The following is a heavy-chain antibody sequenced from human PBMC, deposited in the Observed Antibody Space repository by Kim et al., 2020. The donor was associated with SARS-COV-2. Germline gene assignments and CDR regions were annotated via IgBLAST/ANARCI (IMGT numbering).Heavy chain of an antibody. V-gene: IGHV4-31*03. D-gene: IGHD1-26*01. CDR3: ARVSFSDRGFLYYAMAV. J-gene: IGHJ6*01. CDR2: IDFSGTT. Sequence: SETLSLTCTASGCSISSGTNYWAWIRQFPGKGLEWIGHIDFSGTTFYNATLKSRLTRSVDNSKNEFSLGLFSVTAADTAMYYCARVSFSDRGFLYYAMAV. CDR1: GCSISSGTNY.